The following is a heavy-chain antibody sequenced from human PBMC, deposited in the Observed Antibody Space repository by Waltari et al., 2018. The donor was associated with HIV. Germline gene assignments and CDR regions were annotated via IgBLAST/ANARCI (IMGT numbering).Heavy chain of an antibody. Sequence: QLQESGPGLVKPSETLSLTCIVSGYSISSGFSWGWLRQPPGKGLEWIGNIYHSGSSYYHPSLESRVTISVDTSKNQFSLKVSSMTAADTALYYCATIRAVAGSYYFDSWGQGILVTVSS. CDR3: ATIRAVAGSYYFDS. CDR2: IYHSGSS. D-gene: IGHD6-19*01. V-gene: IGHV4-38-2*02. CDR1: GYSISSGFS. J-gene: IGHJ4*02.